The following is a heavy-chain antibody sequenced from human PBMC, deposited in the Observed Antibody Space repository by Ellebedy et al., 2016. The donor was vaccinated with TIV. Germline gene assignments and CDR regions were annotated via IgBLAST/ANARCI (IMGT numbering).Heavy chain of an antibody. V-gene: IGHV3-23*01. CDR1: GFTFNVYS. Sequence: GGSLRLSXAVSGFTFNVYSMAWVRQAPGKGLEWVSAISGSDAGTYYPDSVRGRFTISRDNSENTLYLQMNSLRAEDTAVYYCAPRAIRAPNWGQGTLVTVSS. CDR3: APRAIRAPN. J-gene: IGHJ4*02. D-gene: IGHD1-26*01. CDR2: ISGSDAGT.